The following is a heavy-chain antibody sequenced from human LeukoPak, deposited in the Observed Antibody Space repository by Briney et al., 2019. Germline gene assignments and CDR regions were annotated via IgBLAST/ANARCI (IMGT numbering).Heavy chain of an antibody. CDR2: IYYSGST. J-gene: IGHJ3*02. D-gene: IGHD4-23*01. CDR1: GGSISSGGYY. Sequence: PSETLSLTCTVSGGSISSGGYYWSWIRQHPGKGLEWIGYIYYSGSTYYNPSLKSRVTISVDTSKNQFSLKLSSVTAADTAVYYGARRRGGVTGSWAFDIWGQGTMVTVSS. V-gene: IGHV4-31*03. CDR3: ARRRGGVTGSWAFDI.